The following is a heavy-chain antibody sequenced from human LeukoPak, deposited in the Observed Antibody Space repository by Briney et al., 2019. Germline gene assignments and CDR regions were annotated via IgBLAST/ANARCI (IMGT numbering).Heavy chain of an antibody. V-gene: IGHV3-73*01. CDR3: TSSINWGSVY. CDR2: IRSKINTYAT. Sequence: GGSLRLSCAASGFTFDSSIHWVRQASGKGLEWVGRIRSKINTYATAYAASVKGRFTISRDDSKNTAYLQMNSLTTEDTAVYYCTSSINWGSVYWGQGTLVTVSS. J-gene: IGHJ4*02. D-gene: IGHD7-27*01. CDR1: GFTFDSS.